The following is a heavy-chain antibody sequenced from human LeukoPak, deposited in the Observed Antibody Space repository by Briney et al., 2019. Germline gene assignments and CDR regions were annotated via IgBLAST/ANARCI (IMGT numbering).Heavy chain of an antibody. Sequence: SETLSLTCAVYGGSFSGYYWSWIRQPPGKGLEWIGEINHSGSTNYNPSLKSRVTISVDTSKNQFSLKLSSVTAADTAVYYCARRGPFDYWGQGTLVTVSS. CDR3: ARRGPFDY. V-gene: IGHV4-34*01. J-gene: IGHJ4*02. CDR1: GGSFSGYY. D-gene: IGHD2-15*01. CDR2: INHSGST.